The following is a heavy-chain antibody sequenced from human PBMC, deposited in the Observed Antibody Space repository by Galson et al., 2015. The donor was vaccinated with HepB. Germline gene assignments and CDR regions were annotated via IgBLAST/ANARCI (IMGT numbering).Heavy chain of an antibody. V-gene: IGHV7-4-1*02. CDR3: AKCPIRFVDWLPYYDYYSNDV. CDR2: MYPNTGKQ. D-gene: IGHD3-3*01. J-gene: IGHJ6*03. Sequence: SVKVSCKASGYTFTAYVVSWVRQPPGQGLEWMGWMYPNTGKQSNPTGFAGRFVFAFDTAVTSSYLQISRLETDDTAVYYCAKCPIRFVDWLPYYDYYSNDVWGEGTTVTVSS. CDR1: GYTFTAYV.